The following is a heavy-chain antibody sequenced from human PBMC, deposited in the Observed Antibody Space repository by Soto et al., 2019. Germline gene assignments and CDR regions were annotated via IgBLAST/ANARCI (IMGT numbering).Heavy chain of an antibody. CDR2: LSAYNGNT. J-gene: IGHJ4*02. D-gene: IGHD2-2*01. CDR3: TRDWAPAGPFAH. CDR1: GYTFTSYG. Sequence: QVQLVQSGAEVKKPGASVKVSCKASGYTFTSYGISWVRQAPGQGLEWMGWLSAYNGNTNYAQKLQGRVTMTTPTCTSTAYLDPRLLGSAPTPVFYSTRDWAPAGPFAHLRQAPLATVSS. V-gene: IGHV1-18*01.